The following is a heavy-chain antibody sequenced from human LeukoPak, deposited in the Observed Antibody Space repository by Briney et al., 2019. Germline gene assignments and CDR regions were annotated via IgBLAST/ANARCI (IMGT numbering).Heavy chain of an antibody. CDR2: ISGSGGST. Sequence: GGSLRLSCAASGFTFSSYAMSWVRQAPGKGLEWVSAISGSGGSTYYADSVKGRFTISRDNSKNTLYLQMNSLRAEDTAVYYCATDRRFLEWLSHDYWDQGTLVTVSS. CDR3: ATDRRFLEWLSHDY. V-gene: IGHV3-23*01. D-gene: IGHD3-3*01. CDR1: GFTFSSYA. J-gene: IGHJ4*02.